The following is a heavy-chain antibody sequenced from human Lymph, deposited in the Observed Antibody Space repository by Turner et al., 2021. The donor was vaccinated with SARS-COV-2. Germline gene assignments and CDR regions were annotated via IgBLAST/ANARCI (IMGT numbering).Heavy chain of an antibody. J-gene: IGHJ5*01. V-gene: IGHV1-8*01. CDR1: GVTFTRYD. D-gene: IGHD3-9*01. CDR3: ARSAHLTFWFDS. Sequence: QVKLVQSGAEVKKRGASVTVSCMASGVTFTRYDIHWVRQATGQWLEWMVWMDPNIGNTGYAQKFQSRVTNTRNTSISTDYMELSSLRSEDTSFYYFARSAHLTFWFDSWGQGTLVTVSS. CDR2: MDPNIGNT.